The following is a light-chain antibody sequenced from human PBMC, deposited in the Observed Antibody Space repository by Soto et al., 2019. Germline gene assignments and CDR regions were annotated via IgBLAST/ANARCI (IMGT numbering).Light chain of an antibody. Sequence: QSVLTQPPSVSXXPGQRVTISCTGSSSNIGAGYDVHWYQQLPGTAPKLLIYGNSNRPSGVPDRFSGSKSGTSASLAITGLQAEDEADYYCQSYDSSLSQNVFGTGTKLTVL. CDR3: QSYDSSLSQNV. J-gene: IGLJ1*01. CDR2: GNS. V-gene: IGLV1-40*01. CDR1: SSNIGAGYD.